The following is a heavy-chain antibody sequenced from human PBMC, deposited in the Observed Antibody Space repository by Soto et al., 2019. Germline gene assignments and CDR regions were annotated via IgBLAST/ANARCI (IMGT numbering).Heavy chain of an antibody. CDR2: VYYSGST. CDR3: GRLEGLATISYYFDY. V-gene: IGHV4-39*01. D-gene: IGHD3-9*01. CDR1: GGSISSSSYY. J-gene: IGHJ4*02. Sequence: SETLSLTCTVSGGSISSSSYYWGWVRQPPGKGLEWIGSVYYSGSTYYNPSLESRVTISVDKSKNQFSLKLMSLSAADTAVYYCGRLEGLATISYYFDYWGRGALVTVSS.